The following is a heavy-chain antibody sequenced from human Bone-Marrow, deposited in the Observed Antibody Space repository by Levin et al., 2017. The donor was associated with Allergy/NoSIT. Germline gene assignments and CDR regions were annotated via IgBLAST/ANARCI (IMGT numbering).Heavy chain of an antibody. CDR3: AKSPTLTGYYEWFDP. CDR1: GFTFSAFG. J-gene: IGHJ5*02. CDR2: ISYDGGHK. Sequence: GGSLRLSCAASGFTFSAFGMHWVRQAPGRGLEWVAVISYDGGHKFYADSVKGRFTISRDNSNNTLFLQMDSLRAEDTAIYYCAKSPTLTGYYEWFDPWGQGTLVTGSS. D-gene: IGHD3-9*01. V-gene: IGHV3-33*03.